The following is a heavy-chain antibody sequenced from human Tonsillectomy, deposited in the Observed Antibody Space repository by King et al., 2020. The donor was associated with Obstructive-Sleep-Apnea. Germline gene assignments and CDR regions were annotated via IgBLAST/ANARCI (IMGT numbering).Heavy chain of an antibody. CDR2: MNPNSGNT. CDR1: GYTFTSYD. J-gene: IGHJ4*02. D-gene: IGHD1-26*01. CDR3: ARGLSGSYFDYFDY. V-gene: IGHV1-8*01. Sequence: VQLVESGAEVKKPGASVKVSCKASGYTFTSYDINWVRQATGQGLEWMGWMNPNSGNTGYAQKFQGRVTMTRNTSISTAYMELSSLRSEDTAVYYCARGLSGSYFDYFDYWGQGPLVTVSS.